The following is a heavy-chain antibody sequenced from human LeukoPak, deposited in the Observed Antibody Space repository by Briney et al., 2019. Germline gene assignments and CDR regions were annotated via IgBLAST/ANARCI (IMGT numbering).Heavy chain of an antibody. Sequence: SETLSLTCTVSGVSISPYYWSWIRQPPGKGPEWIGYIYYSGSTNYNPSLKSRVTMSVDTSKNQFSLKLSSVTAADTAVYYCARYLRESGTYIFDYWGQGTLVTVSS. J-gene: IGHJ4*02. CDR1: GVSISPYY. CDR3: ARYLRESGTYIFDY. D-gene: IGHD1-1*01. V-gene: IGHV4-59*01. CDR2: IYYSGST.